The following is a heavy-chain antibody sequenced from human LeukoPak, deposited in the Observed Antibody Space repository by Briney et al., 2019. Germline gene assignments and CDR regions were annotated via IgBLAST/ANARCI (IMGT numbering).Heavy chain of an antibody. CDR3: SRHNNRITHDY. V-gene: IGHV5-51*01. CDR1: RYSFTSYW. J-gene: IGHJ4*02. CDR2: IYSGDSDS. D-gene: IGHD1-14*01. Sequence: GESLKISCKSSRYSFTSYWIGWVRQVSGKGLEWMGNIYSGDSDSRYCPFFQGQVTTFAGQFISTAVLQRNKLKSRGNAMLYWSRHNNRITHDYWGQGTLVTVSS.